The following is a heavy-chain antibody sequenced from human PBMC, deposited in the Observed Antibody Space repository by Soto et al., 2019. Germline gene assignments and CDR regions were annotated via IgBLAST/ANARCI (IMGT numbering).Heavy chain of an antibody. V-gene: IGHV4-30-2*01. J-gene: IGHJ4*02. Sequence: SETLSLTCAVSGGSIDSGAFSLSWIRQPPGKGLEWIGYVTHSGTAYSIPSLNGRLTLSVDSSQTQFSLKLTSVTAADTAVYYCAARHFWSGPWTDTRLDYWGQGTLVTVSS. CDR2: VTHSGTA. CDR1: GGSIDSGAFS. CDR3: AARHFWSGPWTDTRLDY. D-gene: IGHD3-3*02.